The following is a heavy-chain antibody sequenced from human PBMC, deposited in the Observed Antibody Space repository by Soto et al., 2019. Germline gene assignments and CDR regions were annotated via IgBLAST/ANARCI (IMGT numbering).Heavy chain of an antibody. Sequence: QVQLVQSGAEVKKPGSSVKVSCKASGGTFSSYAISWVRQAPGQGLEWMGGIVPIFGTANYAPKFQGRVTITADESTSTAYMELSTLRSEDTAVYYCARGAVPAASFYYHNMDIWGQGSTVTVSS. CDR3: ARGAVPAASFYYHNMDI. CDR2: IVPIFGTA. J-gene: IGHJ6*02. CDR1: GGTFSSYA. V-gene: IGHV1-69*01. D-gene: IGHD2-2*01.